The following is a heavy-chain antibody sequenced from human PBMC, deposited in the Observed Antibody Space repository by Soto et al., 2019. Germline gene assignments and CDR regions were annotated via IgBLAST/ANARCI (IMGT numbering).Heavy chain of an antibody. D-gene: IGHD3-9*01. CDR2: INPSSGGP. J-gene: IGHJ4*02. CDR1: GYTFTAYY. CDR3: ARDPPRKGDVQLTEDY. V-gene: IGHV1-2*02. Sequence: QVQLVQSGAEVKKPGASVKVSCKTSGYTFTAYYIHWVRQAPGQGLEWVGSINPSSGGPLSAQRFRGRVTLSRDTSTRTAYLELTSLTSDDSAIYYCARDPPRKGDVQLTEDYWGQGTLVTVS.